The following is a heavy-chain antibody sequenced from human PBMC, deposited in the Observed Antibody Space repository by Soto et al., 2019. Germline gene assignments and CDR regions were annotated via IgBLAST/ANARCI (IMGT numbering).Heavy chain of an antibody. V-gene: IGHV3-21*01. CDR2: ISTSSTYI. Sequence: EVQLVESGGGLVKPGGSLRLSCAASGFTFSSYFMNWVRQAPGKGLEWVSSISTSSTYIYYADSMKGRFTISRDNAKNSLYLQRDSLRAEDTAVYFCARAVTLWFGGSDYWGQGALVTVSS. CDR1: GFTFSSYF. J-gene: IGHJ4*02. D-gene: IGHD3-10*01. CDR3: ARAVTLWFGGSDY.